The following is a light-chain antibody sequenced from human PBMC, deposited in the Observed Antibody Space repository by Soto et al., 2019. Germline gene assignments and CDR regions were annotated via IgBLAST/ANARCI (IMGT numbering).Light chain of an antibody. CDR1: QSVSSN. CDR3: QQYGSSLT. CDR2: GAS. Sequence: EIVMTQSPATLSVSPGERATLSCRASQSVSSNLAWYQQKPGQAPRLLIYGASSRATGIPDRFSGSGSGTDFTLTISRLEPEDFAVYYCQQYGSSLTFGQGTRLENK. V-gene: IGKV3-20*01. J-gene: IGKJ5*01.